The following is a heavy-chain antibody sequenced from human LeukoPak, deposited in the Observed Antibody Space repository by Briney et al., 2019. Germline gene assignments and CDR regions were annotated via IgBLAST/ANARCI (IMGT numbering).Heavy chain of an antibody. CDR1: GFTFSSYS. J-gene: IGHJ5*02. Sequence: GGSLRLSCAASGFTFSSYSMTWVRQAPGKGLEWVSSISSSSSYIYYADSVKGRFTISRDNAKNSLYLQMNSLRAEDTAVYYCARHRIRFWFDPWGQGTLVAVSS. V-gene: IGHV3-21*01. CDR3: ARHRIRFWFDP. CDR2: ISSSSSYI. D-gene: IGHD3-16*01.